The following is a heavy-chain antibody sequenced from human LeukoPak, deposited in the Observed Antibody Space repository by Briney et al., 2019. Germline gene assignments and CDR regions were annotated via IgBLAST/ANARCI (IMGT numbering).Heavy chain of an antibody. Sequence: GGSLRLSCAASGFTFSDHSMSWIRQAPGKGLEWISYISDSGNTIYHADSVKGRFTISRDNANNSLYLQVNSLRAEDTAVYYCARGRRLRYFDWFPLYHYMDVWGKGTTVTISS. CDR3: ARGRRLRYFDWFPLYHYMDV. J-gene: IGHJ6*03. D-gene: IGHD3-9*01. CDR2: ISDSGNTI. V-gene: IGHV3-11*04. CDR1: GFTFSDHS.